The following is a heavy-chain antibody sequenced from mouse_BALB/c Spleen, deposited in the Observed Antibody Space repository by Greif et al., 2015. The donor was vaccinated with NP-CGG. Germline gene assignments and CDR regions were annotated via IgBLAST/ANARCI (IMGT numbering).Heavy chain of an antibody. CDR3: ARWLPHYYAMDY. CDR2: ISSGSSTI. Sequence: EVNVVESGGGLVQPGGSRKLSCAASGFTFSSFGMHWVRQAPEKGLEWVAYISSGSSTIYYADTVKGRFTISRDNPKNTLFLQMTSLRSEDTAMYYCARWLPHYYAMDYWGQGTSVTVSS. J-gene: IGHJ4*01. CDR1: GFTFSSFG. D-gene: IGHD2-2*01. V-gene: IGHV5-17*02.